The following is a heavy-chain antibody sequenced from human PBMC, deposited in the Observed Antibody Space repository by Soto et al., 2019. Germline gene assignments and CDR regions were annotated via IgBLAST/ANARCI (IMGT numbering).Heavy chain of an antibody. CDR2: IWYDGSNT. Sequence: GGTLRLSCVASGFFLRDFGMHWVRQAPGKGLEWVSVIWYDGSNTYQGESVKGRFTMSRDISKNTLYLQMDSLRPEDTAVYYCAIAMAGKLQPFVYLGHGTLVTVSS. CDR1: GFFLRDFG. D-gene: IGHD6-19*01. CDR3: AIAMAGKLQPFVY. J-gene: IGHJ4*01. V-gene: IGHV3-33*01.